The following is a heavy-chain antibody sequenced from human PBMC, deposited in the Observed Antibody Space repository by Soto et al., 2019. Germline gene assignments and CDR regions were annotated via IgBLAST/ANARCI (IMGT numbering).Heavy chain of an antibody. CDR3: ARSQGSSTSLEIYYYYYYGMDV. D-gene: IGHD2-2*01. V-gene: IGHV1-69*01. CDR1: GGTFSSYA. CDR2: IIPTSDTT. J-gene: IGHJ6*02. Sequence: QVQLVQSGAEVKKPGSSVKVSCKASGGTFSSYAISWVRQAPGQGLEWMGGIIPTSDTTNYAQKFKGRVTITADESTSTAYMELSSLRSEDTAVYYCARSQGSSTSLEIYYYYYYGMDVWGQGTTVTVSS.